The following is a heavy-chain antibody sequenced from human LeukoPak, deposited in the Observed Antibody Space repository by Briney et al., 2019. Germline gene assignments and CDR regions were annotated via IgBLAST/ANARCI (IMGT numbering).Heavy chain of an antibody. D-gene: IGHD2-2*01. CDR3: SRDRDCIGSTCYGL. V-gene: IGHV3-66*01. Sequence: GGSLRLSCAPSGFTVSNNYMRWVRQAPGAGMEWASLIYSGGSTYYADSVKGRFIISRDNSKNTLDLQRNSLRAEDTAVYYCSRDRDCIGSTCYGLWGQGARVTVSS. CDR2: IYSGGST. CDR1: GFTVSNNY. J-gene: IGHJ4*02.